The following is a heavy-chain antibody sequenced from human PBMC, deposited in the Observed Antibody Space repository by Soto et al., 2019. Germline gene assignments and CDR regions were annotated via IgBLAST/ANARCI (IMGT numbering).Heavy chain of an antibody. CDR3: ASRILSEYSGYTNALDC. Sequence: XSEETSIKGSLYTFPYYYFPGMRQALGLRLEWMGVITAPSGVTNYAQKFQGRVTMTRDTAISTSYMLLSSLRSDYTAGYYCASRILSEYSGYTNALDCWGQGKMVTVSS. J-gene: IGHJ3*01. CDR2: ITAPSGVT. CDR1: LYTFPYYY. V-gene: IGHV1-2*02. D-gene: IGHD5-12*01.